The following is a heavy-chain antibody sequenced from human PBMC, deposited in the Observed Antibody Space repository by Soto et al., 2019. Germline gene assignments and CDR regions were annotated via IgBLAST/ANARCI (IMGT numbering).Heavy chain of an antibody. J-gene: IGHJ2*01. D-gene: IGHD3-22*01. CDR2: ISWNSGSI. V-gene: IGHV3-9*01. Sequence: EVQLVESGGGLVQPGRSLRLSCAASGFTFDDYAMHWVRQAPGKGLEWVSGISWNSGSIGYADSVKGRFTIPRDNAKNSQYLQMNSLRAEDTALYYCAKDYDSSGSYAHFDLWGRGTLVTVSS. CDR1: GFTFDDYA. CDR3: AKDYDSSGSYAHFDL.